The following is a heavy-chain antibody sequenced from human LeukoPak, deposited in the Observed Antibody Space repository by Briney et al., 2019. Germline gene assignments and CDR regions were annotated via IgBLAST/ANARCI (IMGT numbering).Heavy chain of an antibody. CDR3: AKSIAVAGTGPGTFDI. CDR1: GFTFSSYA. CDR2: ISYDGSNK. D-gene: IGHD6-19*01. V-gene: IGHV3-30-3*01. Sequence: PGRSLRLSCAASGFTFSSYAMHWVRQAPGKGLEWVAVISYDGSNKYYADSVKGRFTISRDNSKNTLYLQMNSLRAEDTAVYYCAKSIAVAGTGPGTFDIWGQGTMVTVSS. J-gene: IGHJ3*02.